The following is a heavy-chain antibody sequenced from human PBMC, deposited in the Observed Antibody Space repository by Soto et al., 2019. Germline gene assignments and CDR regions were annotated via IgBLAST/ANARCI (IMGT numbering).Heavy chain of an antibody. CDR2: FDPEDGET. V-gene: IGHV1-24*01. CDR3: ATSHAAPYYYDSSGYYYFDY. J-gene: IGHJ4*02. Sequence: GASVKVSCKVSGYTLNELSMHWVRQAPGKGLEWMGGFDPEDGETIYAQKFQGRVTMTEDTSTDTAYMELSSLRSEDTAVYYCATSHAAPYYYDSSGYYYFDYWGQGTLVTVSS. D-gene: IGHD3-22*01. CDR1: GYTLNELS.